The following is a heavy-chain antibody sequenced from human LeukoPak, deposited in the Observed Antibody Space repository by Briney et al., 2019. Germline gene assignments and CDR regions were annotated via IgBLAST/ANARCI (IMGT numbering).Heavy chain of an antibody. Sequence: GGSLRLSCVASGFTFSNYAMTWVRQAPGKGLEWVSAISGSGGSTYYIDSVKGRFTISRDNSKNTLYLQMNSLRAEDTAVYYCAKVPAYYYGSGSYYNLYLDYWGQGTLVTVSS. D-gene: IGHD3-10*01. V-gene: IGHV3-23*01. CDR3: AKVPAYYYGSGSYYNLYLDY. CDR1: GFTFSNYA. J-gene: IGHJ4*02. CDR2: ISGSGGST.